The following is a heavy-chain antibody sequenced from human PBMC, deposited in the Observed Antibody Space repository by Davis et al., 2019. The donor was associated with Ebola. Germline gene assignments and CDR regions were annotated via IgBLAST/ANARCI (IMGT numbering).Heavy chain of an antibody. CDR3: AANKEFGVVIFDY. D-gene: IGHD3-3*01. CDR2: IIPIFGTA. V-gene: IGHV1-69*06. J-gene: IGHJ4*02. Sequence: SVKVSCKASGGTFSSYAISWVRQAPGQGLEWMGGIIPIFGTANYAQKFQGRVTITADKSTSTAYMELSSLRSEDTAVYYCAANKEFGVVIFDYWGQGTLVTVSS. CDR1: GGTFSSYA.